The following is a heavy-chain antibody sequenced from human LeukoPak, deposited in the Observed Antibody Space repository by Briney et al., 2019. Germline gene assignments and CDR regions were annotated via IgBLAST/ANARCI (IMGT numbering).Heavy chain of an antibody. D-gene: IGHD3-22*01. J-gene: IGHJ4*02. CDR2: IYYRGST. V-gene: IGHV4-59*01. CDR3: ARADYDTSAYYYTFDY. CDR1: GGSINGYY. Sequence: SETLSLTCTVSGGSINGYYWSWIRQPPEKGLEWIGYIYYRGSTNYNPYLKSRVTISVDTSKNQLSLKLSSVTAADTAVYYCARADYDTSAYYYTFDYWGQGTLVTVSS.